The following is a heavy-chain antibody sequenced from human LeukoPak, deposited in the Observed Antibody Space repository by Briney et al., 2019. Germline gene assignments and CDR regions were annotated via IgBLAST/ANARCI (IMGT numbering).Heavy chain of an antibody. CDR3: ARAYYYGSGSYYPYYYYYMDV. J-gene: IGHJ6*03. CDR2: MNPNSGNT. CDR1: GYTFTSYD. V-gene: IGHV1-8*03. D-gene: IGHD3-10*01. Sequence: GASVKVSCKASGYTFTSYDINWVRQATGQGLEWMGWMNPNSGNTGYAQKFQGRVTITRNTSISTAYMELSSLRSEDTAVYYCARAYYYGSGSYYPYYYYYMDVWGKGTTVTVSS.